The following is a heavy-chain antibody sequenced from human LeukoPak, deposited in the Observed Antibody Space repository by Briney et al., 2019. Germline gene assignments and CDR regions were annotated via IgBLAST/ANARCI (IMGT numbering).Heavy chain of an antibody. CDR1: GYTFTSYD. V-gene: IGHV1-18*01. J-gene: IGHJ4*02. Sequence: ASVKVSCKASGYTFTSYDINWVRQATGQGLEWMGWISAYNGNTNYAQKLQGRVTMTTDTSTSTAYMELRSLRSDDTAVYYCARDVRTIGSSKDIGDYWGQGTLVTVSS. CDR2: ISAYNGNT. D-gene: IGHD1-26*01. CDR3: ARDVRTIGSSKDIGDY.